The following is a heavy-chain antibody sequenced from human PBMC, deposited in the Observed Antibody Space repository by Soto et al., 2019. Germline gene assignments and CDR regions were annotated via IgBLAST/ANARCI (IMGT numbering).Heavy chain of an antibody. D-gene: IGHD4-17*01. Sequence: PGESLKSSCKGSGYSFTSYWISWVRQMPGKGLEWMGRIDPSDSYTNYSPSFQGHVTISADKSISTAYLQWSSLKVSDTAMYYCARRGWTTNYYSYGMDVWGQGKTVTVS. J-gene: IGHJ6*02. V-gene: IGHV5-10-1*01. CDR3: ARRGWTTNYYSYGMDV. CDR2: IDPSDSYT. CDR1: GYSFTSYW.